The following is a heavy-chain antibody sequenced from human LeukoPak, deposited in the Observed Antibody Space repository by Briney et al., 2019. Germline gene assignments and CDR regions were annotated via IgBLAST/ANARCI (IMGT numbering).Heavy chain of an antibody. V-gene: IGHV3-23*01. Sequence: QAGGSLRLSCAASGFTFSSYAMSWVRQAPGKGLEWVSAISGSGGSTYYADSVKGRFTISRDNSKNTLYLQMNSLRAEDTAVYYCAKDKRITKRYYYYYGMDVWGQGTTVTVSS. CDR2: ISGSGGST. CDR1: GFTFSSYA. CDR3: AKDKRITKRYYYYYGMDV. J-gene: IGHJ6*02. D-gene: IGHD3-10*01.